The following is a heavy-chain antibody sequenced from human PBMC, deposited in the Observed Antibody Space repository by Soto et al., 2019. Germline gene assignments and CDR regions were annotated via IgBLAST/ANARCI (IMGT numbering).Heavy chain of an antibody. CDR2: IPPDEYYI. CDR1: GFTFSGYV. D-gene: IGHD3-3*01. V-gene: IGHV3-30*03. J-gene: IGHJ4*02. Sequence: QIQLVESGGGVVQPGRSLRLSCATSGFTFSGYVFHWIRQAPGKGLEWVAMIPPDEYYISYADSVKGRFTISRDNSKNALYLQMDRLNHEDTARYFCARDPEQLEFGDIDYWGQGTLVTVSS. CDR3: ARDPEQLEFGDIDY.